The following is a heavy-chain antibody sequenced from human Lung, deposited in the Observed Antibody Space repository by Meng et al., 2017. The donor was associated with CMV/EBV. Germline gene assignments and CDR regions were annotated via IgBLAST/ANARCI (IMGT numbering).Heavy chain of an antibody. J-gene: IGHJ6*02. CDR3: APITWVRGLLSMDV. V-gene: IGHV3-74*01. D-gene: IGHD3-10*01. Sequence: GESXKISCAASGFTFSNYWMHWVRQAPGKGPMWVSRINSDGSIRNYADSVKGRFTISRDNAKNTLYLEMNSLRAEDTAVYFCAPITWVRGLLSMDVWGQGXTVTVSS. CDR2: INSDGSIR. CDR1: GFTFSNYW.